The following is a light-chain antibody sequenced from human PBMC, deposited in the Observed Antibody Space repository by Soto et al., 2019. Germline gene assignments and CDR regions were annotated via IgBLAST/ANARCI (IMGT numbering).Light chain of an antibody. CDR1: QSVSSSY. Sequence: DIVFTQSPGTLSLSPGERATLSCRASQSVSSSYLAWYQQKPGQAPRLLIYGVSSRATGIPDRISGSGSGTDFTLTISRLEPADFAVYYCQQYVTTPITFGQGTRLEIK. J-gene: IGKJ5*01. CDR3: QQYVTTPIT. V-gene: IGKV3-20*01. CDR2: GVS.